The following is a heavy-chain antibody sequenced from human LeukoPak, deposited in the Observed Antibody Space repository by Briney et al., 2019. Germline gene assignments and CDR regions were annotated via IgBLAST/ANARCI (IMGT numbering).Heavy chain of an antibody. D-gene: IGHD4-11*01. CDR2: ISYDGSNK. V-gene: IGHV3-30*03. CDR1: GFTFSSYW. CDR3: ARDSPTVTTYYYYYYMDV. Sequence: GGSLRLSCAASGFTFSSYWMHWVRQAPGKGLEWVAVISYDGSNKYYADSVKGRFTISRDNSKNTLYLQMNSLRVEDTAVYYCARDSPTVTTYYYYYYMDVWGKGTTVTVSS. J-gene: IGHJ6*03.